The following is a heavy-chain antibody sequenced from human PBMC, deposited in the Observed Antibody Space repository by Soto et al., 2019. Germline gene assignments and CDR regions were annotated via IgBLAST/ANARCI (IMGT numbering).Heavy chain of an antibody. D-gene: IGHD4-17*01. CDR1: GGSISSSSYY. V-gene: IGHV4-39*01. J-gene: IGHJ4*02. CDR2: IYYSGST. Sequence: SETLSLTCTVSGGSISSSSYYWGWIRQPPGKGLEWIGSIYYSGSTYYNPSLKSRVTISVDTSKNQFSLKLSSVTAADTAVYYCAGVNGDYLRYYFDYWGQGTLVTVSS. CDR3: AGVNGDYLRYYFDY.